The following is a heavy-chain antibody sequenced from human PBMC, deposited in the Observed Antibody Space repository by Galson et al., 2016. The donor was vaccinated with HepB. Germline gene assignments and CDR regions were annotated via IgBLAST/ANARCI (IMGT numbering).Heavy chain of an antibody. CDR2: IYFSGNT. Sequence: ETLSLTCTVSGGSISRSTYYWGWIRQPPGKRLEWIGSIYFSGNTYYNPSLKSRLTMSVDTSKNQFSLNLSSMTATDTAVYYCARLSGAFWPVGYWGQGTLVTVSS. CDR3: ARLSGAFWPVGY. D-gene: IGHD3/OR15-3a*01. V-gene: IGHV4-39*01. CDR1: GGSISRSTYY. J-gene: IGHJ4*02.